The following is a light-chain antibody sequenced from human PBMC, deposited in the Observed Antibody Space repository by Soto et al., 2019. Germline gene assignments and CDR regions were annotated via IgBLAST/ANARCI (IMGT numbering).Light chain of an antibody. CDR1: RRVNSRN. CDR3: QQRRIWEVT. Sequence: PVSLSLAPGGRATRSFRANRRVNSRNLAWHQQKPAHAPRLLTYGAPTTATAIPDTFSGSGSATDFTLTILRLEAEAFEVYSCQQRRIWEVTFGPGTKVDIK. CDR2: GAP. V-gene: IGKV3D-20*02. J-gene: IGKJ3*01.